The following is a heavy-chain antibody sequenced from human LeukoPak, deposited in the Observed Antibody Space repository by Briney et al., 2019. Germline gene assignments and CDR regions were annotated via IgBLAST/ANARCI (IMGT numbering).Heavy chain of an antibody. Sequence: GGSLRLSCAASGVSFSRYGMHWVRQAPGKGLEWVAFIRYDGSNKYYADSVKGRFTISRDNSKNTLYLQMNSLRAEDTAVYYCAKAHLQQPPYYYYMDVWGKGTTVTVSS. CDR1: GVSFSRYG. V-gene: IGHV3-30*02. J-gene: IGHJ6*03. CDR3: AKAHLQQPPYYYYMDV. CDR2: IRYDGSNK. D-gene: IGHD6-13*01.